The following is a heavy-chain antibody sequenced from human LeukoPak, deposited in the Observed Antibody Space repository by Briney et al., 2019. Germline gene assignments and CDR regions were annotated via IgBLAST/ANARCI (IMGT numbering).Heavy chain of an antibody. CDR2: IHYSGST. J-gene: IGHJ4*02. CDR1: GGSISSSSHY. CDR3: AKRDGYIIGFFDY. Sequence: SETLSLTCTVAGGSISSSSHYWGWIRQPPGKGLERIGSIHYSGSTYYNPSLKSRVTISVDTSKNQFSLKLSSVTAADTAVYYCAKRDGYIIGFFDYWGPGTLVTVSS. V-gene: IGHV4-39*01. D-gene: IGHD5-24*01.